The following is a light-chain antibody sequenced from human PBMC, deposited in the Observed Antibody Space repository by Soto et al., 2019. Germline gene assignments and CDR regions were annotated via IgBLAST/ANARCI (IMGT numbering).Light chain of an antibody. CDR3: ASYTDYNPLVI. CDR1: SSNIESHS. Sequence: QSVLTQPPSASGTPGQRVSISCSGSSSNIESHSVDWYQHFPGTAPKLVINSNDQRPSGVPDRFSGSKSGNAASLIISGLQPEDEADYFCASYTDYNPLVIFGGGTKLTVL. V-gene: IGLV1-44*01. J-gene: IGLJ2*01. CDR2: SND.